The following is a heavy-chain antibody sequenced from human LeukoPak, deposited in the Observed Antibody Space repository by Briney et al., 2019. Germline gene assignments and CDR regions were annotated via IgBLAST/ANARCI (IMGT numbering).Heavy chain of an antibody. D-gene: IGHD6-13*01. Sequence: GGSLRLSCAVSGFAFSSYGIHWVRQAPGKGLEWVALISYDGSKKYYADSVKGRFTISRDNSKNTLFLQMNSLRAEDTAVYYCAKRGSVGTLGHFDYWGQGTLVTVSS. CDR1: GFAFSSYG. J-gene: IGHJ4*02. CDR3: AKRGSVGTLGHFDY. CDR2: ISYDGSKK. V-gene: IGHV3-30*18.